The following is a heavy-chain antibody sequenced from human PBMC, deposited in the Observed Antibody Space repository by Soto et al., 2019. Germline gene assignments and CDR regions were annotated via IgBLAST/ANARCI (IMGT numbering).Heavy chain of an antibody. CDR3: AKDPLRIVVVVAALLRGAFDI. CDR2: ISYDGSNK. D-gene: IGHD2-15*01. Sequence: ESGGGVVQPGRSLRLSCAASGFTFSSYGMHWVRQAPGKGLEWVAVISYDGSNKYYADSVKGRFTISRDNSKNTLYLQMNSLRAEDTAVYYCAKDPLRIVVVVAALLRGAFDIWGQGTMVTVSS. J-gene: IGHJ3*02. CDR1: GFTFSSYG. V-gene: IGHV3-30*18.